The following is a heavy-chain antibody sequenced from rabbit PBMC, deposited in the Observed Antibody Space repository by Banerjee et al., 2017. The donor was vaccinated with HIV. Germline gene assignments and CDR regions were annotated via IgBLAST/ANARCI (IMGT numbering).Heavy chain of an antibody. J-gene: IGHJ4*01. CDR1: GFTFSSYW. Sequence: QQQLEESGGGLVKPGGTLTLTCKASGFTFSSYWMCWVRQAPGKGLELIACIHTSSDSAWYASWVNGRFTSSRSTSLNTVDLKMTSLTAADTATYFCARGAISSGWDYFNLWGPGTLVTVS. CDR2: IHTSSDSA. V-gene: IGHV1S43*01. CDR3: ARGAISSGWDYFNL. D-gene: IGHD1-1*01.